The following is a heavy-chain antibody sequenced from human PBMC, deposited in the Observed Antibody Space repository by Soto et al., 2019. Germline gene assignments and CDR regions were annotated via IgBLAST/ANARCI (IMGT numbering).Heavy chain of an antibody. V-gene: IGHV2-5*02. CDR2: IYWDDDK. Sequence: QITLKESGPRLVKPTQTLTLTCTFSGFSLSTSGVGVGWLRQPPGKALGCLALIYWDDDKRYSPSLKRRLTLTKATSKNQVVLTMTNMDPVDTATYYCAHRRRGSYFDYWGQGTLVTVSS. CDR3: AHRRRGSYFDY. CDR1: GFSLSTSGVG. J-gene: IGHJ4*02. D-gene: IGHD3-16*01.